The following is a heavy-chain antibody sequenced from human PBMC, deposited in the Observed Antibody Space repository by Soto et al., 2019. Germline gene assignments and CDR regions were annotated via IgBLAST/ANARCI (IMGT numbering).Heavy chain of an antibody. J-gene: IGHJ4*02. CDR3: AMYNYGAGYFDY. CDR2: IIPIFGTA. Sequence: SVKVSCKASGGTISSYAISWVRQAPGQGLEWMGGIIPIFGTANYAQKFQGRVTITADESTSTAYMELSSLRSEDTAVYYCAMYNYGAGYFDYWGQGTLVTVSS. CDR1: GGTISSYA. D-gene: IGHD4-17*01. V-gene: IGHV1-69*13.